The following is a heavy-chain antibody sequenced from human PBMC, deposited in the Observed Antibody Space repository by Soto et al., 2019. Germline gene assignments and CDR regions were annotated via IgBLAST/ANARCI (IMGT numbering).Heavy chain of an antibody. Sequence: SQIHRLRYTVAGGNIGNVGCCWSWIRQHPGKGLEWIGYIYYSGSTYYNPSLKSRVTISVDTSKNQFSLKLSSVTAADTAVYYCARGGYYDSSEDYGMDVWVQGTTVTVSS. J-gene: IGHJ6*02. D-gene: IGHD3-22*01. CDR1: GGNIGNVGCC. CDR3: ARGGYYDSSEDYGMDV. CDR2: IYYSGST. V-gene: IGHV4-31*03.